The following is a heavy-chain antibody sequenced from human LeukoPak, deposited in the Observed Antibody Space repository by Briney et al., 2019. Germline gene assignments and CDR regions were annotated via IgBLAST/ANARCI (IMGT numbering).Heavy chain of an antibody. CDR1: GYSISSGYY. CDR2: IYHSGST. CDR3: ASVYYSSSYDYWYFDL. J-gene: IGHJ2*01. V-gene: IGHV4-38-2*02. Sequence: SETLSLTCTVSGYSISSGYYWAWIRQPPGKGLDWIESIYHSGSTYYNPSLKSRVTISVDTSKNQFSLKLSSVTAADTAVYYCASVYYSSSYDYWYFDLWGRGTLVTVSS. D-gene: IGHD6-13*01.